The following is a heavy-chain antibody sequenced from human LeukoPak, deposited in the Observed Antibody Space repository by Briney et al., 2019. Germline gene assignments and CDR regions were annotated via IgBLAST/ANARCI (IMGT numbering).Heavy chain of an antibody. J-gene: IGHJ4*02. CDR1: GFTFTSYW. CDR3: ARDRGIVGALDY. D-gene: IGHD1-26*01. Sequence: PGGSLRLSCAASGFTFTSYWMTWVRQAPGKGLEWVANIKQDGSQKTYVDSVKGRLTISRGNAQNSVSLQMNSLRADDTAVYYCARDRGIVGALDYWGQGTLVTVAS. V-gene: IGHV3-7*05. CDR2: IKQDGSQK.